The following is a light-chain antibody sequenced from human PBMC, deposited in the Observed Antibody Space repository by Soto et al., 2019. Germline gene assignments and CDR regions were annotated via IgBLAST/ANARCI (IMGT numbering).Light chain of an antibody. CDR3: MQGQQIPRT. CDR1: QSLLHTSGDNS. CDR2: LGS. J-gene: IGKJ1*01. Sequence: DIVMTQSPLSLSVTPGEPASISCRSSQSLLHTSGDNSWDWYLQRPGQSPQLLIYLGSKRAAGVSGWIGGRASGVRFTLIISRVEAEYVGFYYCMQGQQIPRTFGQGTKVEIK. V-gene: IGKV2-28*01.